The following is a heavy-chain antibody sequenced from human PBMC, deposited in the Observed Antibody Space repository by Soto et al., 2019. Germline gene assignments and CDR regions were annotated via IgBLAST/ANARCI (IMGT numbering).Heavy chain of an antibody. V-gene: IGHV5-51*01. CDR2: IYPGDSDT. J-gene: IGHJ6*02. D-gene: IGHD6-19*01. CDR3: ARRGAVAGRHWGYYYYGMDV. Sequence: EVQLVQSGAEVKKPGESLKISCKGSGYSFTSYWIGWVRQMPGKGLEWMGIIYPGDSDTRYSPSFQGQVTISADKSISTAYLQWSSLKASDTAMYYCARRGAVAGRHWGYYYYGMDVWGQGTTVTVSS. CDR1: GYSFTSYW.